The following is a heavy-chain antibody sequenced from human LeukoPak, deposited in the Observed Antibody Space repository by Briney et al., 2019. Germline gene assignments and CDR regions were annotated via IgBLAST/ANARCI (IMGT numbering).Heavy chain of an antibody. CDR1: GYNFANYG. V-gene: IGHV1-18*01. Sequence: ASVKVSCRGFGYNFANYGISWVRQAPGQRLEWMGWISGYNGNTDYAQKFQARVTMTTDTSTSTGYLELRSLRSDDTAVYYCARAGRLKSGSNIYWGRGTLVTVSS. CDR2: ISGYNGNT. J-gene: IGHJ4*02. D-gene: IGHD1-26*01. CDR3: ARAGRLKSGSNIY.